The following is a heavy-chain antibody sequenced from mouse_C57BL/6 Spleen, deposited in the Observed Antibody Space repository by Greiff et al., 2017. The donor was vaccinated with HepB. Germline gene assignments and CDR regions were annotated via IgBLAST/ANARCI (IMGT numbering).Heavy chain of an antibody. CDR3: ASYYGNSFAY. CDR1: GYTFTSYW. CDR2: IDPSDSYT. V-gene: IGHV1-69*01. D-gene: IGHD2-1*01. J-gene: IGHJ3*01. Sequence: VQLQQSGAELVMPGASVKLSCKASGYTFTSYWMHWVKQRPGQGLEWIGEIDPSDSYTNYNQKFKGKSTLTVDKSSSTAYMQLSSLTSEDSAVYYCASYYGNSFAYWGQGTLVTVSA.